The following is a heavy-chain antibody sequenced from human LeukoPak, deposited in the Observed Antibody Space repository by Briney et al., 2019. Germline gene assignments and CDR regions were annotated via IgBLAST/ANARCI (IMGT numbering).Heavy chain of an antibody. Sequence: GGSLRLSCAASGFTFSSYAMSWVRQAPGKGLEWVSAISGSGGSTYYADSVKGRFTISRDNSKNALYLQMNSLRAEDTAVYYCARNLLAANDYWGQGTLVTASS. D-gene: IGHD6-13*01. V-gene: IGHV3-23*01. CDR3: ARNLLAANDY. J-gene: IGHJ4*02. CDR2: ISGSGGST. CDR1: GFTFSSYA.